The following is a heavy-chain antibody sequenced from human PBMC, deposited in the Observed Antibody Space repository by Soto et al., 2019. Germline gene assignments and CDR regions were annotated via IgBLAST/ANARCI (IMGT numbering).Heavy chain of an antibody. Sequence: EVQLVESGGGLIQPGGSLRLSCAVSGFTVSYNYMNWVRQAPGKGLEWVSVIYRGGDTFYADSVKGRFTISRDNSKNTLYLQMNSLRAEDTAVYYCARGMYGWGSYYIGDAFDMWGQGTMVTVSS. D-gene: IGHD3-10*01. CDR1: GFTVSYNY. CDR3: ARGMYGWGSYYIGDAFDM. CDR2: IYRGGDT. V-gene: IGHV3-53*01. J-gene: IGHJ3*02.